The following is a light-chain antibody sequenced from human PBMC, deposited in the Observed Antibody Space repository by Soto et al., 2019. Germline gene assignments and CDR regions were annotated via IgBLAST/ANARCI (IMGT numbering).Light chain of an antibody. Sequence: SYELAQPPSVSVAPGQTATITCGGNNIGSKSVHWYQQKPGQAPVVVVYHDSDRSSGISERFSGSNSGNTATLTITRVEAGDEAVYSCQVWDNNSDHVVFGGGTK. CDR2: HDS. CDR3: QVWDNNSDHVV. J-gene: IGLJ2*01. CDR1: NIGSKS. V-gene: IGLV3-21*02.